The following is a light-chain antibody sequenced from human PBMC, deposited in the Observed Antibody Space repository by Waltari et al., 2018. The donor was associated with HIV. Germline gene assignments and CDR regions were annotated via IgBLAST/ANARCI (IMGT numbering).Light chain of an antibody. J-gene: IGLJ1*01. CDR1: SSNIGAYD. V-gene: IGLV1-40*01. Sequence: QSVLTQPPSVSGAPGQRVTISCPGSSSNIGAYDLPWYQQLPGRAPKLLIYANNNRPSGVPDRFSGSKSGTAASLAIAGLQIEDEGDYFCQSYDNSLRVSYVFSAGTRVTVL. CDR3: QSYDNSLRVSYV. CDR2: ANN.